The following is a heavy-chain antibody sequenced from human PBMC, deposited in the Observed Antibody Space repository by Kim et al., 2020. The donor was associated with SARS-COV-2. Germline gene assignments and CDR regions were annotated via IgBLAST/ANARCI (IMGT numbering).Heavy chain of an antibody. Sequence: GGSLRLSCAASGFTFSHYSMNWVRQAPGKGLEWVSSISSSSSYIYYADSLKGRFTISRDNSKNSLYLQMNSLRAEDTAVYYCAGEGAYYDPPTWGQGTLVTVSS. J-gene: IGHJ4*02. CDR1: GFTFSHYS. CDR3: AGEGAYYDPPT. V-gene: IGHV3-21*01. CDR2: ISSSSSYI. D-gene: IGHD3-3*01.